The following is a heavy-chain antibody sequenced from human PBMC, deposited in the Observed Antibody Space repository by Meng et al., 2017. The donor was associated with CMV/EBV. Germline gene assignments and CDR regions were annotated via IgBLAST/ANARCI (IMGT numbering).Heavy chain of an antibody. D-gene: IGHD1-7*01. J-gene: IGHJ4*02. CDR2: IYPGDSDT. CDR3: ARRDGIGTTAYFDY. V-gene: IGHV5-51*01. CDR1: GYSFTSYW. Sequence: GGSLRLSCKGSGYSFTSYWIGWVRQMPGKGLEWMGIIYPGDSDTRYSPSFQGQVTISADKSISTAYLQWSSLKASDTAMYYCARRDGIGTTAYFDYWPGNPGHRLL.